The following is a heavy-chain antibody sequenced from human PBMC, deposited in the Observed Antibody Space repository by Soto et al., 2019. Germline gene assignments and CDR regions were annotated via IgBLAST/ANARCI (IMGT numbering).Heavy chain of an antibody. CDR2: ISWNSGNL. D-gene: IGHD4-17*01. V-gene: IGHV3-9*01. CDR1: GFTFDDYA. Sequence: EVQLVESGGGLVQPGRSLRLSCAASGFTFDDYAMHWVRQGPGKGLEWVSSISWNSGNLGYADSVKGRFTISRDNAKNSLYLQMYSLRGDDTALYYCAKVASTTALAFNNYWSQATRVTVSP. CDR3: AKVASTTALAFNNY. J-gene: IGHJ4*02.